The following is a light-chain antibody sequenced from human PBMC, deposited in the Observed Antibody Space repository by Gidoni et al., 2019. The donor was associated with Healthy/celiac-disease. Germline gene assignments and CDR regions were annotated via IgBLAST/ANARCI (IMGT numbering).Light chain of an antibody. CDR2: AAS. V-gene: IGKV1-39*01. CDR3: QQSYSTPYT. Sequence: DIQLTQSQSYLSASVGDRVTITCRASQSNSSYLNWYQQKPEKAPKLLIYAASSLQSGVPSRFSSSGSGTYFTLTISSLQPEDFATYYCQQSYSTPYTFGQGTKLEIK. CDR1: QSNSSY. J-gene: IGKJ2*01.